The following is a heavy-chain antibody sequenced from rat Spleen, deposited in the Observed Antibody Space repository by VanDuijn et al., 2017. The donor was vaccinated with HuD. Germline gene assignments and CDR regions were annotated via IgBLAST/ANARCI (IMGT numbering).Heavy chain of an antibody. CDR3: ARRHYGYTDYFDY. Sequence: EMQLVESGGDLVQPGRSLKLSCAASGFTFSDYYMAWVRQAPMKGLEWVATISSDGRRNYYRDSVKGRFTVSRDNSKSTLYLQVDSLRSEDTATYYCARRHYGYTDYFDYWGQGVMVTVSS. D-gene: IGHD1-9*01. J-gene: IGHJ2*01. CDR2: ISSDGRRN. V-gene: IGHV5-7*01. CDR1: GFTFSDYY.